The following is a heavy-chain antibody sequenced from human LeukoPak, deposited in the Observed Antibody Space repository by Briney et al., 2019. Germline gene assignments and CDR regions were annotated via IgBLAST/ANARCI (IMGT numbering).Heavy chain of an antibody. J-gene: IGHJ3*02. Sequence: ASVTVSCKVSDYTLTELSMHWVRQAPGKGLEWLGGFDPEDGEIIYEQKFQGRVTMSDDTSTDTAYMELGSLRSDDTAVYYCAADRGDYSGSYWTAFDIWGQGTMVTVSS. CDR2: FDPEDGEI. CDR1: DYTLTELS. CDR3: AADRGDYSGSYWTAFDI. V-gene: IGHV1-24*01. D-gene: IGHD1-26*01.